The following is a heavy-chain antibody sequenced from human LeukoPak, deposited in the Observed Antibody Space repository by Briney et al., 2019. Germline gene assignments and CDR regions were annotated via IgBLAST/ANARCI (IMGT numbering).Heavy chain of an antibody. CDR3: TRDTHYYHGNPHDF. Sequence: GGSLRLSCTASGFTFGDYALSWFRQAPGKGLEWLSFIRSKDHGGTTEYAASVKGRFTISRDDSNSIAYLQMNSLIIEDTAVYFCTRDTHYYHGNPHDFWGRGTRVTVSS. J-gene: IGHJ4*02. CDR1: GFTFGDYA. CDR2: IRSKDHGGTT. D-gene: IGHD4-23*01. V-gene: IGHV3-49*03.